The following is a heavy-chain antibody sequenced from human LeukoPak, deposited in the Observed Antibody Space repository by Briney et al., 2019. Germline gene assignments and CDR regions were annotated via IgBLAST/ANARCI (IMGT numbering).Heavy chain of an antibody. V-gene: IGHV3-23*01. Sequence: GGSLRLSCAASGFTFNNYAMSWVRQAPGKGLEWVSAISGSGGYTFYADSVKGHFTISRDNAKNSLYLQMNSLRAEDTAVYYCAREPTTVTTDASFDYWGQGTLVTVSS. D-gene: IGHD4-17*01. CDR1: GFTFNNYA. J-gene: IGHJ4*02. CDR3: AREPTTVTTDASFDY. CDR2: ISGSGGYT.